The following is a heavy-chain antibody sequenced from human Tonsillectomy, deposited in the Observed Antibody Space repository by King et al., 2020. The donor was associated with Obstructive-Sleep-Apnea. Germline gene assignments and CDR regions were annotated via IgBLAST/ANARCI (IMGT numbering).Heavy chain of an antibody. CDR1: GYTLTELS. CDR3: ATDQTYSSHRALHY. J-gene: IGHJ4*02. CDR2: FDPEDGET. V-gene: IGHV1-24*01. Sequence: QLVQSGTEVKKPGASVKVSCKVSGYTLTELSMHWGRQAPGKGLEWMGGFDPEDGETIYAQKFQGRVTMTEDTSTDTAYMELSSLRSEDTAVYYCATDQTYSSHRALHYWGQGTLVTVSS. D-gene: IGHD6-13*01.